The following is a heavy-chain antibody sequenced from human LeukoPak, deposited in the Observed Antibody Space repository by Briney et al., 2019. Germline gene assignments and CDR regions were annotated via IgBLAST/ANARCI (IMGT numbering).Heavy chain of an antibody. Sequence: SETLSLTCTVSGGSISSSSYYWGWIRQPPGKGLEWIGSIYHSGSTYYNPSLKSRVTISVDTSKNQFSLKLSSVTAADTAVYYCARIGARYCSGGSCDKDYWGQGTLVTVSS. V-gene: IGHV4-39*07. CDR2: IYHSGST. CDR3: ARIGARYCSGGSCDKDY. D-gene: IGHD2-15*01. CDR1: GGSISSSSYY. J-gene: IGHJ4*02.